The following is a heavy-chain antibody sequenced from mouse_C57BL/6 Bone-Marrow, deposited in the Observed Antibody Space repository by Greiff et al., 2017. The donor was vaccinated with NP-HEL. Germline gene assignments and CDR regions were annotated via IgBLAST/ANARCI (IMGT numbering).Heavy chain of an antibody. CDR1: GFTFSSYG. J-gene: IGHJ3*01. CDR2: ISSGGSYT. CDR3: AGNYGTAWFAY. Sequence: EVQVVESGGDLVKPGGSLKLSCAASGFTFSSYGMSWVRQTPDKRLEWVATISSGGSYTYYPDSVKGRFTISRDNAKNTLYLQMSSLKSEDTAMYYCAGNYGTAWFAYWGQGTLVTVSA. D-gene: IGHD1-1*01. V-gene: IGHV5-6*01.